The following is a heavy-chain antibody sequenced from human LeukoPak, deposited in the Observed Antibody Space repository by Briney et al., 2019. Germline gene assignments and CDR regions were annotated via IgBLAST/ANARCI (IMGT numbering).Heavy chain of an antibody. Sequence: GASVKVSCKASGYTFTNYYMHWVRQAPGQGLEWMGIINPSGGSTSYAQKFQGRVTMTRDTSTTTVYMELSSLRSEDTAVYYCVKESVYCGSTSCDDYGMDVWGQGTTVTVSS. J-gene: IGHJ6*02. V-gene: IGHV1-46*01. CDR1: GYTFTNYY. CDR2: INPSGGST. D-gene: IGHD2-2*01. CDR3: VKESVYCGSTSCDDYGMDV.